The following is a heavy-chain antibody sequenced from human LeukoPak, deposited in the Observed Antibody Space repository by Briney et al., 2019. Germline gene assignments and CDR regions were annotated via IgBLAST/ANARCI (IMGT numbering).Heavy chain of an antibody. D-gene: IGHD3-3*01. V-gene: IGHV3-23*01. CDR2: ISGNGGST. CDR3: AKGHDFWSGYSDY. Sequence: GGSLRLSCAASGFTFSAYAMSWVRQAPGKGLEWVSDISGNGGSTYYADSVKGRFTISRDNSKNTLYLQMNSLRAEDTAVYYCAKGHDFWSGYSDYWGQGTLVTVSS. CDR1: GFTFSAYA. J-gene: IGHJ4*02.